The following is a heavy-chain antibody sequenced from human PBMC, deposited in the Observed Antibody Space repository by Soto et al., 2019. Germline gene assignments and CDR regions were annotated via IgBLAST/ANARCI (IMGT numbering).Heavy chain of an antibody. J-gene: IGHJ6*02. CDR1: GYTFSNYY. D-gene: IGHD4-17*01. CDR2: INPSGGDT. CDR3: ARGPKLADFGDRGYYGMDV. V-gene: IGHV1-46*01. Sequence: QVHLVQSGAEVKKPGASVTFPCKASGYTFSNYYMHWVRQAPGQGLEWVGIINPSGGDTTYAQNFQGRVTMTRDTSTSTIYMELNSLRSEDTAVYYCARGPKLADFGDRGYYGMDVWGHGTTVTVS.